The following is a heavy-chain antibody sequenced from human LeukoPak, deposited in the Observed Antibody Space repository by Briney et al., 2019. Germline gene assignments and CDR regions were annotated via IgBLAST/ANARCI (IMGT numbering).Heavy chain of an antibody. CDR2: IYTSGST. D-gene: IGHD3-10*01. CDR1: GGSISSYY. CDR3: ARGSGSGSYYNGFDY. Sequence: SETLSLTCTVSGGSISSYYWSWIRQLAGKGLEWIGRIYTSGSTNYNPSLKSRVTMSVDTSKNQFSLKLSSVTAADMAVYYCARGSGSGSYYNGFDYWGQGTLVTVSS. J-gene: IGHJ4*02. V-gene: IGHV4-4*07.